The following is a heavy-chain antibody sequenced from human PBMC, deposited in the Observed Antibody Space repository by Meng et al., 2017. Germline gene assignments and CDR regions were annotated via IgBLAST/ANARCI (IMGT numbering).Heavy chain of an antibody. Sequence: GESLKISCAASGFTFSSYAMHWVRQAPGKGLEWVAVISYDGSNKYYADSVKGRFTISRDNSKNTLYLQMNSLRAEDTAVYYCARDVITVTHYYYYYYGMDVWGQGTMVTVSS. CDR3: ARDVITVTHYYYYYYGMDV. CDR2: ISYDGSNK. D-gene: IGHD4-17*01. V-gene: IGHV3-30*04. CDR1: GFTFSSYA. J-gene: IGHJ6*02.